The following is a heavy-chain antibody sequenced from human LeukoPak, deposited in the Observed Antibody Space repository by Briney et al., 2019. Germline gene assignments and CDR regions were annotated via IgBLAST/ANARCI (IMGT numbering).Heavy chain of an antibody. CDR2: INHFGST. J-gene: IGHJ4*02. Sequence: PSETLSLTCAVYGGSFSGYFWSWIRQPPGKGLEWIGEINHFGSTNYNPSLKSRVTISIDTSKNQISLKLSSVTAADTTVYYCARARGFTYDYRYYFDYWGQGTLVTVSS. V-gene: IGHV4-34*01. D-gene: IGHD5-18*01. CDR1: GGSFSGYF. CDR3: ARARGFTYDYRYYFDY.